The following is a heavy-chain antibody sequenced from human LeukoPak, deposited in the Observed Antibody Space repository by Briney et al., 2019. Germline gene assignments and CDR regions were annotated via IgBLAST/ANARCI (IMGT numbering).Heavy chain of an antibody. V-gene: IGHV3-11*01. CDR2: ISSSGSTI. J-gene: IGHJ6*01. Sequence: GGSLRLSCAASGFTFSDYYMSWIRQAPGKGLEWVSYISSSGSTIYYADSVKGLFTISRDKAKNSLYLQMNSLRAEDTAVYYCARDWTSGYYYYGMDVWGQGTTVTVSS. D-gene: IGHD3/OR15-3a*01. CDR3: ARDWTSGYYYYGMDV. CDR1: GFTFSDYY.